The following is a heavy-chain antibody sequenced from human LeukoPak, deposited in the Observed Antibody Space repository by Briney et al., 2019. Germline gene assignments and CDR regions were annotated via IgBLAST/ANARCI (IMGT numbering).Heavy chain of an antibody. CDR1: GFTFSSYA. V-gene: IGHV3-30-3*01. CDR2: ISYDGSNK. Sequence: GGSLRLSCAASGFTFSSYAMHWVRQAPGKGLEWVAVISYDGSNKYYADSVKGRFTISRDNSKNTLYLQMNSLRAEDTAVYYCARALYYDRASRVDYWGQGTLVTVSS. CDR3: ARALYYDRASRVDY. J-gene: IGHJ4*02. D-gene: IGHD3-22*01.